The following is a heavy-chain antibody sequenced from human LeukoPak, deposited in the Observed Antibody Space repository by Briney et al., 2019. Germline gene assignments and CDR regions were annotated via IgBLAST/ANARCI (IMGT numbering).Heavy chain of an antibody. J-gene: IGHJ4*02. CDR2: ISGSATST. CDR1: GFTSSSYA. D-gene: IGHD1-1*01. CDR3: AKEINSNWND. V-gene: IGHV3-23*01. Sequence: GGSLRLSCAASGFTSSSYAMSWVRQAPGKGLEWVSHISGSATSTYYADSVKGRFTISRDNSKNTLFLQMNSLRAEDTAVYYCAKEINSNWNDWGQGTLVTVSS.